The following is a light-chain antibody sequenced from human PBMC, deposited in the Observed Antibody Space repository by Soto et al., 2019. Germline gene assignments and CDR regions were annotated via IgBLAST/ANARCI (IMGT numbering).Light chain of an antibody. CDR3: SSYAGSNNYV. CDR2: AVS. Sequence: QSALTQSPSASGSPGQSVTISCTGTSSEVGGYKYVSWYQQYPGKAPKLMIYAVSKRPSGVPDRFSGSKSGNTASLTVSGPQAEDEADYYCSSYAGSNNYVFGTGTKVTV. V-gene: IGLV2-8*01. CDR1: SSEVGGYKY. J-gene: IGLJ1*01.